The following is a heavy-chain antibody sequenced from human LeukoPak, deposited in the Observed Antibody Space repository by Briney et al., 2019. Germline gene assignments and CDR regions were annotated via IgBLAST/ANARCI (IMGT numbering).Heavy chain of an antibody. Sequence: GGSLRLSCAASGFTFSSYSMNWVRQAPGKGLEWVSSISSSSYIYYADSVKGRFTISRDNAKNSLYLQMNSLRAEDTAVYYCARGGSRYYGMDVWGQGTTVTVSS. J-gene: IGHJ6*02. D-gene: IGHD2-15*01. CDR1: GFTFSSYS. V-gene: IGHV3-21*01. CDR2: ISSSSYI. CDR3: ARGGSRYYGMDV.